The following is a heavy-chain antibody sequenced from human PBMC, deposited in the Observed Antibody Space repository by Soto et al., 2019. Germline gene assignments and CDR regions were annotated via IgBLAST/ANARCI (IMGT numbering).Heavy chain of an antibody. J-gene: IGHJ5*02. CDR1: GYTFTGYY. CDR2: INPNSGGT. CDR3: ARQYYDFWSGYGNWFDP. D-gene: IGHD3-3*01. Sequence: ASVKVSCEASGYTFTGYYMHWVRQAPGQGLEWMGWINPNSGGTNYAQKFQGRVTMTRDTSISTAYMELSRLRSDDTAVYYCARQYYDFWSGYGNWFDPWVPETLLVTVSS. V-gene: IGHV1-2*02.